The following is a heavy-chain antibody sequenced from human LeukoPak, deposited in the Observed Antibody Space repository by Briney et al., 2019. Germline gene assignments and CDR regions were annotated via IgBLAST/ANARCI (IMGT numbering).Heavy chain of an antibody. CDR3: ARPYCSAGNCYSNFDS. V-gene: IGHV4-39*07. CDR1: GGSISSSSYY. J-gene: IGHJ4*02. D-gene: IGHD2-15*01. Sequence: SETLSLTCTVSGGSISSSSYYWGWIRQPPGKGLEWIGSIYYSGSTYYNPSLKSRVTISVDTSKKQFSLKLSSVTAADTAVYYCARPYCSAGNCYSNFDSWGQGTLVTVSS. CDR2: IYYSGST.